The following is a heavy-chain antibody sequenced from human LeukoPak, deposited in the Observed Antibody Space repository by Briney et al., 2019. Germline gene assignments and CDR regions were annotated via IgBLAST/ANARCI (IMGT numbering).Heavy chain of an antibody. CDR2: INHSGST. CDR3: ARLIVVVPAATGDWFDP. J-gene: IGHJ5*02. D-gene: IGHD2-2*01. V-gene: IGHV4-34*01. CDR1: GGSFSGYY. Sequence: PSETLSLTCAVYGGSFSGYYWSWIRQPPGKGLEWIGEINHSGSTNYNPSPKSRVTISVDTSKNQFSLKLSSVTAADTAVYYCARLIVVVPAATGDWFDPWGQGTLVTVSS.